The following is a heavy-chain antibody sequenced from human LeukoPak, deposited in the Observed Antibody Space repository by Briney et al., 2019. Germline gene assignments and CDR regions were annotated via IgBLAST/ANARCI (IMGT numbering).Heavy chain of an antibody. J-gene: IGHJ5*02. D-gene: IGHD2-2*02. CDR3: ATDIAHPLGYCSSTSCYKNWFDP. CDR2: VDPEDGET. CDR1: GYTFTDYY. V-gene: IGHV1-69-2*01. Sequence: GATVKISCKVSGYTFTDYYMHWVQQAPGKGLEWMGLVDPEDGETIYAKKFQGRVTITADTSTDTAYMELSSLRSEDTAVYYCATDIAHPLGYCSSTSCYKNWFDPWGQGTLVTVSS.